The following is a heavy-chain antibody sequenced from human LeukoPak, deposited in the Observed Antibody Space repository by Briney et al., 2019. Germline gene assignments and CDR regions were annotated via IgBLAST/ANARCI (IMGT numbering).Heavy chain of an antibody. CDR1: GFTFSSYA. Sequence: GGSLRLSCAASGFTFSSYAMPWVRQAPGKGLEWVAVISYDGSNKYYADSVKGGFTISRDNSKNTLYLQMNSQRAEDTAVYYCARAGHIWFGELLSYVCDIWGQGTMVSVSS. D-gene: IGHD3-10*01. J-gene: IGHJ3*02. CDR3: ARAGHIWFGELLSYVCDI. CDR2: ISYDGSNK. V-gene: IGHV3-30-3*01.